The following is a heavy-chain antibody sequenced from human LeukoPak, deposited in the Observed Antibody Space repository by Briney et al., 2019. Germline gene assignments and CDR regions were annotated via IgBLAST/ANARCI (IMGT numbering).Heavy chain of an antibody. CDR2: INPNSGGT. CDR1: GYTFTGYY. V-gene: IGHV1-2*02. Sequence: GASVKVSCKASGYTFTGYYMHWVRQAPGQGLEWMGWINPNSGGTNYAQKFQGRVTTTRDTSISTAYMELSRLRSDDTAVYYCARDSGRGYSYGPPDYWGQGTLVTVSS. D-gene: IGHD5-18*01. CDR3: ARDSGRGYSYGPPDY. J-gene: IGHJ4*02.